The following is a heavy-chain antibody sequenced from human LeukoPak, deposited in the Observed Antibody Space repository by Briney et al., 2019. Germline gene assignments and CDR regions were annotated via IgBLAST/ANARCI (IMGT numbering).Heavy chain of an antibody. CDR3: TKDDGNFFDF. CDR2: IRYDGSDI. D-gene: IGHD1-26*01. Sequence: GGSLRLSCAASGFTFSTYAMHWVRQAPGRGLEWVAFIRYDGSDIYYADSVKGRFTISRDNSKNTLYLQMSSLRPEDTAVFYCTKDDGNFFDFWGQGTLVTVSS. V-gene: IGHV3-30*02. CDR1: GFTFSTYA. J-gene: IGHJ4*02.